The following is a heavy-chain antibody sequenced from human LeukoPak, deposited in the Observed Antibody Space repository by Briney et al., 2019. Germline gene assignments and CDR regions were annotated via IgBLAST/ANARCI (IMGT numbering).Heavy chain of an antibody. Sequence: PGGSLRLSCAASGFTFSSYSMNWVRQAPGKGLEWVSVIYSGGSTYYADSVKGRFTISRDNSKNTLYPQMNSLRAEDTAVYYCARGYCSSTSCPRGAYWGQGTLVTVSS. CDR2: IYSGGST. CDR3: ARGYCSSTSCPRGAY. V-gene: IGHV3-66*02. D-gene: IGHD2-2*01. CDR1: GFTFSSYS. J-gene: IGHJ4*02.